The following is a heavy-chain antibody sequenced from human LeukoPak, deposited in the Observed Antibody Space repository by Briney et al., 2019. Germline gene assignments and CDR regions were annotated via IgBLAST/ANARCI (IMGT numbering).Heavy chain of an antibody. CDR3: ASGYSYGTMGGAFDY. D-gene: IGHD5-18*01. CDR2: IYYSGST. CDR1: GGSISSSSYY. Sequence: PSETLSLTCTVSGGSISSSSYYWGWIRQPPGKGLEWIGSIYYSGSTYYNPSLKSRVTISVDTSKNQFSLKLSSVTAADTAVYYCASGYSYGTMGGAFDYWGQGTLVTVSS. V-gene: IGHV4-39*07. J-gene: IGHJ4*02.